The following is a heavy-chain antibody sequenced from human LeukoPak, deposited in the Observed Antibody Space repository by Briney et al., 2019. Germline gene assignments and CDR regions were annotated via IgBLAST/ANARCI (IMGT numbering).Heavy chain of an antibody. CDR3: AKEPVRWELLGSKFDP. D-gene: IGHD1-26*01. Sequence: GGSLRLSCAASGFTFSSYAMSWVRQAPGKGLEWVSAISGSGGSTYYADSVKGRFTISRDNSKNTLYLQMNSLRAEDTAVYYCAKEPVRWELLGSKFDPWGQGTLVTVSS. CDR2: ISGSGGST. CDR1: GFTFSSYA. J-gene: IGHJ5*02. V-gene: IGHV3-23*01.